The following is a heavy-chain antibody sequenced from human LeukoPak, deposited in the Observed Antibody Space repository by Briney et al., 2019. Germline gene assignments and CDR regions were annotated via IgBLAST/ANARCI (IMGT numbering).Heavy chain of an antibody. D-gene: IGHD2-15*01. CDR1: GFTFSCYA. CDR2: ISGSGGST. CDR3: AKFPPIYCSGGSCPRGFDP. Sequence: GGTLSLSSAASGFTFSCYALSWVPQAPGQGLEWVFNISGSGGSTIYADSVKGRFTMSRDNSKNTPYLPMTSLSAEDTAVYYCAKFPPIYCSGGSCPRGFDPWGEGTLVTVSS. J-gene: IGHJ5*02. V-gene: IGHV3-23*01.